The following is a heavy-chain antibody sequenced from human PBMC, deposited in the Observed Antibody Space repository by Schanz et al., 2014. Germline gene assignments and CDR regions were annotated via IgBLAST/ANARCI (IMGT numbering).Heavy chain of an antibody. V-gene: IGHV1-8*01. D-gene: IGHD6-19*01. Sequence: QVHLVQSGAEVKKPGASVKVSCKASGYNITSNDVTWVRQATGQGLEWMGWMNPNSGNTGYAQKFQGRVTMTRNTSISTAYMELSGLRSEDTAVYYCARLGTGMAVAGSVIDSYYYYMDVWGEGTTVTVSS. J-gene: IGHJ6*03. CDR2: MNPNSGNT. CDR3: ARLGTGMAVAGSVIDSYYYYMDV. CDR1: GYNITSND.